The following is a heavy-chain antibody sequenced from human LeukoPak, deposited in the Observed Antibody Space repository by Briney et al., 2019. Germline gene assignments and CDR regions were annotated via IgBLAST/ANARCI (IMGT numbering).Heavy chain of an antibody. J-gene: IGHJ4*02. CDR1: GYTFTGYY. CDR3: ASPQYDFGSGYDFDY. V-gene: IGHV1-2*06. D-gene: IGHD3-3*01. Sequence: ASVKVSCKASGYTFTGYYMHWVRQAPGQGLEWMGRINPNNGGTNYAQKFQGRVTMTRDTSISTAYMELSRLRSDDTAVYYCASPQYDFGSGYDFDYWGQGTLVTVSS. CDR2: INPNNGGT.